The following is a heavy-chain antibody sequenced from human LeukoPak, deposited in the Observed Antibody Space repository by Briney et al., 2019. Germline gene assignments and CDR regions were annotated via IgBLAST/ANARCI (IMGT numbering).Heavy chain of an antibody. Sequence: SETLSLTCSVSGASISAYHWSWIRQPAGKGLEWIGRIYSSRRTNYIPSLKSRLTMSVDTSKNQFSLKLNSVTAADTAVYYCARDYSYPDYWGQGTLVTVSS. CDR2: IYSSRRT. D-gene: IGHD5-18*01. CDR3: ARDYSYPDY. J-gene: IGHJ4*02. V-gene: IGHV4-4*07. CDR1: GASISAYH.